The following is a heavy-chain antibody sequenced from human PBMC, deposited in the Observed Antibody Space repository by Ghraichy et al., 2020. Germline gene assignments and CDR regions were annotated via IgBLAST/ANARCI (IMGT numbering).Heavy chain of an antibody. CDR3: AKDSLYCSSTSCYAEGYYYYYYMDV. J-gene: IGHJ6*03. Sequence: GGSLRLSCAASGFTFSSYGMHWVRQAPGKGLEWVAVISYDGSNKYYADSVKGRFTISRDNSKNTLYLQMNSLRAEDTAVYYCAKDSLYCSSTSCYAEGYYYYYYMDVWGKGTTVTVSS. CDR2: ISYDGSNK. CDR1: GFTFSSYG. D-gene: IGHD2-2*01. V-gene: IGHV3-30*18.